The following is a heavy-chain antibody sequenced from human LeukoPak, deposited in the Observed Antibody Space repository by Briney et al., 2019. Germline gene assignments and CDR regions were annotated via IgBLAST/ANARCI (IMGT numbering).Heavy chain of an antibody. CDR2: ISSSSSYI. CDR1: GFTFSSYS. Sequence: GGSLRLSCAASGFTFSSYSMNWVRQAPGKGLEWVSSISSSSSYIYYADSVEGRFTISRDNAKNSLYLQMNSLRAEDTAVYYCARASGVAAVDYWGQGTLVTVSS. D-gene: IGHD6-19*01. V-gene: IGHV3-21*01. CDR3: ARASGVAAVDY. J-gene: IGHJ4*02.